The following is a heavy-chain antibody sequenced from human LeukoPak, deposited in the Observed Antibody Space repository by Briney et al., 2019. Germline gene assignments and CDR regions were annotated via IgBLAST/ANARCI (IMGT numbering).Heavy chain of an antibody. J-gene: IGHJ5*02. CDR3: ARSIIVGAPRGWFDP. CDR1: GYTFTSYY. V-gene: IGHV1-46*01. Sequence: ASVKVSCKASGYTFTSYYMHWVRQAPGQGLEWMGIINPSGGSTSYAQKFQGRVTMTRDTSTSTVYMELSSLRSEDTAVYHCARSIIVGAPRGWFDPWGQGTLVTVSS. CDR2: INPSGGST. D-gene: IGHD1-26*01.